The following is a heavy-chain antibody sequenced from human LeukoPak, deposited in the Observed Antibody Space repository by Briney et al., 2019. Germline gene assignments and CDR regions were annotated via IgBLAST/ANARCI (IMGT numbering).Heavy chain of an antibody. CDR2: IYYNGDT. Sequence: KSSETLSLTCSVSGVSVSNRLYYWAWIRQPPGKGLEWIGSIYYNGDTYYNPSLKSRVTISFDTSESQVSLHLSSVTAADTAIYYCARGPNTSGNYRAFDIWGQGTMVTVSS. CDR1: GVSVSNRLYY. D-gene: IGHD3-22*01. J-gene: IGHJ3*02. V-gene: IGHV4-39*07. CDR3: ARGPNTSGNYRAFDI.